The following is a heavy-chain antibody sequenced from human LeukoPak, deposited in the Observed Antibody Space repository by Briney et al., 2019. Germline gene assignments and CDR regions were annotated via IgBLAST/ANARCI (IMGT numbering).Heavy chain of an antibody. Sequence: TGRSLRLSCAASGFTFSSYAMHWVRQAPGKGLEWVAVISYDGSNKYYADSVKGRFTISRDNSKNTLYLQMNSLRAEDTAVYYCARDHHGMDVWGQGTTVSVSS. V-gene: IGHV3-30-3*01. CDR2: ISYDGSNK. CDR1: GFTFSSYA. J-gene: IGHJ6*02. CDR3: ARDHHGMDV.